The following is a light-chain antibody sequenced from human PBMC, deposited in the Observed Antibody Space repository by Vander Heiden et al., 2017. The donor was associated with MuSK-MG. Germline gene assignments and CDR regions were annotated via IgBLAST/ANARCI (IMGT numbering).Light chain of an antibody. CDR2: KAS. CDR3: QQYNDYSPGT. CDR1: QSLSSW. V-gene: IGKV1-5*03. Sequence: DIQMTQSPSTLSASVGDRVTITCRASQSLSSWLAWYQPRPGKAPKLLSYKASSLRSGVPSRFSGSGSGTEFTLTISSLQPDDFATYYCQQYNDYSPGTFGQGTKVEIK. J-gene: IGKJ1*01.